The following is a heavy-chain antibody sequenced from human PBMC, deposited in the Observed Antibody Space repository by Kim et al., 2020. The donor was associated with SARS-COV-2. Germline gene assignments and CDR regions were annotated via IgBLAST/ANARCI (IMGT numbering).Heavy chain of an antibody. Sequence: SETLSLTCTVSGGSISSSSYYWGWIRQPPGKGLEWIGSIYYSGNTYYNPSLKSRVTISVDTSKNQFSLKLSSVTAADTAVYYCARDKMGSGSYSLYYYYYYGMDVWGQGTTVTVSS. CDR3: ARDKMGSGSYSLYYYYYYGMDV. J-gene: IGHJ6*02. D-gene: IGHD3-10*01. CDR2: IYYSGNT. CDR1: GGSISSSSYY. V-gene: IGHV4-39*07.